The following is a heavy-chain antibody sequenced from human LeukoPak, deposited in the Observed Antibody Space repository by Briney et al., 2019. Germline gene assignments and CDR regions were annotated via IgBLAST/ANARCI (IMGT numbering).Heavy chain of an antibody. V-gene: IGHV4-34*01. CDR2: INQRGST. CDR1: QFTFRTYE. J-gene: IGHJ3*02. Sequence: PGGSLTLSCTASQFTFRTYEIACVRQAPGKGLEWIGEINQRGSTNYNASLKSRVTISVDTSKNQFSLKLSSVTAADTAVYYCARDEDCSGGVCYLGNAFDIWGQGTMVTVSS. D-gene: IGHD2-15*01. CDR3: ARDEDCSGGVCYLGNAFDI.